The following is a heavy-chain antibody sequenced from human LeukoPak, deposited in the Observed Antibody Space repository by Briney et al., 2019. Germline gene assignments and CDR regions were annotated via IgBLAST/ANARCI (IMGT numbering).Heavy chain of an antibody. J-gene: IGHJ5*02. Sequence: PSETLSLTCTVSGSSISNSGYYWGWIRQPPGEGLEWIATIYYSGSTYYNPSLKSRVTMSVDTSKNQFSLNLISVTASDTAVYYCATHGAAVAGGFDPWGQGTLVTVSS. V-gene: IGHV4-39*01. CDR2: IYYSGST. CDR1: GSSISNSGYY. D-gene: IGHD6-19*01. CDR3: ATHGAAVAGGFDP.